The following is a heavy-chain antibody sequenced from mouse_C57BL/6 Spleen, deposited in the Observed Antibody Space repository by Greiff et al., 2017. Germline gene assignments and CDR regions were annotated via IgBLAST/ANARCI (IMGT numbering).Heavy chain of an antibody. V-gene: IGHV1-50*01. D-gene: IGHD3-1*01. CDR2: IDPSDSYT. CDR1: GYTFTSYW. J-gene: IGHJ4*01. Sequence: VQLQQPGAELVKPGASVKLSCKASGYTFTSYWMQWVKQRPGQGLEWIGEIDPSDSYTNYNQKFKGKATLTVDTSSSTAYMPLSSLTSEDSAVYYCARAGFLRLYYAMDYWGQGTSVTVSS. CDR3: ARAGFLRLYYAMDY.